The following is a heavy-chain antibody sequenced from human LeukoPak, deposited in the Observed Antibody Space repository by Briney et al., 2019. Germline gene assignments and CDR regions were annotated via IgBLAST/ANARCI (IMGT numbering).Heavy chain of an antibody. D-gene: IGHD4/OR15-4a*01. V-gene: IGHV3-23*01. CDR1: RFTLSSYA. J-gene: IGHJ6*03. Sequence: GGSLRLSRAASRFTLSSYAMSSVRPAPGRGLAWVSPIFDTGDGTFYARSLRGGFTLSRDSPKNTLYLQMNSLRADDTAVYYCAKERGHPLPNYHMDVWGKGTTVTVSS. CDR3: AKERGHPLPNYHMDV. CDR2: IFDTGDGT.